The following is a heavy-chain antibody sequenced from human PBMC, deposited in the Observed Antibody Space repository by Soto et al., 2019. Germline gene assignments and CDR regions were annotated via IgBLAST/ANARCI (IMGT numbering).Heavy chain of an antibody. V-gene: IGHV3-23*01. CDR3: AKEGPNYYDSSGYYYLY. Sequence: GGSLRLSCAASGFTVSSYAMSWVRQAPGKGLEWVSAISGSDGSTYYADSVKGRFTISRDNSKNTLFLQMNSLRVEDTAVYYCAKEGPNYYDSSGYYYLYWGQGTLVTVSS. J-gene: IGHJ4*02. D-gene: IGHD3-22*01. CDR1: GFTVSSYA. CDR2: ISGSDGST.